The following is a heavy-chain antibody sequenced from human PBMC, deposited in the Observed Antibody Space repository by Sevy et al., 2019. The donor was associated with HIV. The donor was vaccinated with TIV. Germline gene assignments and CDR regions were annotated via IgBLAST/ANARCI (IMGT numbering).Heavy chain of an antibody. Sequence: GGSLRLSCAASGFTFSSYGMNWVRQAPGKGLEWVAFISGSGSPIYYADSGKGRFTMSRENGKNSRYLQMNSLRVEDTAVYYCARATQATVKSRTRLHFDYWGQGTLVTVSS. CDR2: ISGSGSPI. CDR3: ARATQATVKSRTRLHFDY. CDR1: GFTFSSYG. D-gene: IGHD4-17*01. J-gene: IGHJ4*02. V-gene: IGHV3-48*01.